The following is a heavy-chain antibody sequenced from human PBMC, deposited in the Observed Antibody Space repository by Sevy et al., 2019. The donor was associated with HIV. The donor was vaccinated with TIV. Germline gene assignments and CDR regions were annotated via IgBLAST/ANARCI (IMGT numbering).Heavy chain of an antibody. CDR1: GFTFSSYW. CDR2: INSDGSST. D-gene: IGHD3-16*02. CDR3: ARLGDMITFGGVIVK. V-gene: IGHV3-74*01. J-gene: IGHJ4*02. Sequence: GGSLRLSCAASGFTFSSYWMHWVRQAPGKGLVWVSRINSDGSSTSYADSVKGRFTISRDNAKNTLYLQLNSLRAEDTAVYYCARLGDMITFGGVIVKWGQGTLVTVSS.